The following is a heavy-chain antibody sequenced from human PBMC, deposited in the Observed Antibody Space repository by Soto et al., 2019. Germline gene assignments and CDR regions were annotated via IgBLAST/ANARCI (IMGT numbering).Heavy chain of an antibody. CDR3: AKDPKWELDY. D-gene: IGHD1-26*01. J-gene: IGHJ4*02. V-gene: IGHV3-15*01. CDR2: IKSKTDGGTT. CDR1: GFTFSNAW. Sequence: EVQLVESGGGLVKPGGSLRLSCAASGFTFSNAWMSWVRQAPGKGLEWVGRIKSKTDGGTTDYAAPMKGRFTISRDDSKNTLYLQMNSLRAEDTAVYYCAKDPKWELDYWGQGTLVTVSS.